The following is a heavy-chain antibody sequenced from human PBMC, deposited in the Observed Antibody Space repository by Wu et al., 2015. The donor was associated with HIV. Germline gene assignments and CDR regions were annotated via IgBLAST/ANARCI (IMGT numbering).Heavy chain of an antibody. V-gene: IGHV1-46*01. CDR2: INPSGGRT. CDR3: ARAVRGLDGYSLDY. CDR1: GYIFTSCY. Sequence: QVQLVQSGAEVKKPGASVKVSCKASGYIFTSCYIHWVRQAPGQGLEWMGIINPSGGRTNYVQKFQGRVTMTRDTSTSTVYMELSSLRSEDTAVYYCARAVRGLDGYSLDYWGQGTLVTVSS. D-gene: IGHD3-10*02. J-gene: IGHJ4*02.